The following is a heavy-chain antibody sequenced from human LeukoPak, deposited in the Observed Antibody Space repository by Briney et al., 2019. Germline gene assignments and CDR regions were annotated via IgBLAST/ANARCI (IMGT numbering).Heavy chain of an antibody. CDR1: GGTFSSYA. D-gene: IGHD3-10*01. J-gene: IGHJ4*02. Sequence: SVKVSCKASGGTFSSYAISWVRQAPGQGLEWMGGIIPIFGTANCAQKFQGRVTITADESTSTAYMELSSLRSEDTAVYYCASGSSQIEIVGVLDYWGQGTLVTVSS. CDR3: ASGSSQIEIVGVLDY. CDR2: IIPIFGTA. V-gene: IGHV1-69*01.